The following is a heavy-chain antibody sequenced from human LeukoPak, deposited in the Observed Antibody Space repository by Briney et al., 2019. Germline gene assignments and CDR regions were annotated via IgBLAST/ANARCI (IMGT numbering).Heavy chain of an antibody. CDR1: GYPFTSYG. CDR2: ISPADGKT. D-gene: IGHD3-22*01. V-gene: IGHV1-18*01. CDR3: SRARTVGYYDSSGF. Sequence: ASVEVSCKTSGYPFTSYGLSWIRQAPGQGHEWIGWISPADGKTRFSQKFVGRVTLTTDTPTTTVNMELRSLRSDDTAVYYCSRARTVGYYDSSGFWGQGTLVTVSS. J-gene: IGHJ4*02.